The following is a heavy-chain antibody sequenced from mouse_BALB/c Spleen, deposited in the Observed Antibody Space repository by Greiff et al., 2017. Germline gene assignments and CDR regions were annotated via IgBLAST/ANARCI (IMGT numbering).Heavy chain of an antibody. J-gene: IGHJ2*01. Sequence: DVKLVESGGGLVQPGGSLKLSCAASGFTFSSYTMSWVRQTPEKRLEWVAYISNGGGSTYYPDTVKGRFTISRDNAKNTLYLQMSSLKSEDTAMYYCARHGNLFFDYWGQGTTLTVSS. V-gene: IGHV5-12-2*01. D-gene: IGHD2-1*01. CDR3: ARHGNLFFDY. CDR2: ISNGGGST. CDR1: GFTFSSYT.